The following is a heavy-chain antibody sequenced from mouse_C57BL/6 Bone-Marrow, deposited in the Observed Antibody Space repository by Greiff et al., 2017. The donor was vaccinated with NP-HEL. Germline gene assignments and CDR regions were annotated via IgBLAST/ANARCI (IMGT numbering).Heavy chain of an antibody. CDR3: VRIYYGKGYAMDY. Sequence: QVQLQQSGAELAKPGASVKLSCKASGYTFTSYWMHWVKQRPGQGLEWIGYINPSSGYTKYNQKFKDKATLTADKSSSTAYMQLSSLTYEDSAVYYCVRIYYGKGYAMDYWGQGTSVTVSS. J-gene: IGHJ4*01. D-gene: IGHD2-1*01. CDR1: GYTFTSYW. V-gene: IGHV1-7*01. CDR2: INPSSGYT.